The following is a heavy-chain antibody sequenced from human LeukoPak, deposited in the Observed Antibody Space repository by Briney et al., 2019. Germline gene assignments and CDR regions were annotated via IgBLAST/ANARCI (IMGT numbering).Heavy chain of an antibody. Sequence: RASVKDSCKASGYTFTSYAMHWVRQAPGQRLEWMGWINAGNGNTKYSQKFQGRVTITRDTSASTAYMELSSLRSEDTAVYYCARADYYGSGSYYNGPYYYGMDVWGKGTTVTVSS. CDR3: ARADYYGSGSYYNGPYYYGMDV. V-gene: IGHV1-3*01. D-gene: IGHD3-10*01. CDR2: INAGNGNT. CDR1: GYTFTSYA. J-gene: IGHJ6*04.